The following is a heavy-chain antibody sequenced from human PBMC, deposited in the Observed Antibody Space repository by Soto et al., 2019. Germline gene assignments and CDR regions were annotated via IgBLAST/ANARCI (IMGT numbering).Heavy chain of an antibody. CDR2: ISSSSSCI. J-gene: IGHJ3*02. CDR3: ARDKYQPLVWGAFDI. V-gene: IGHV3-21*04. Sequence: PGGSLRLSCAASGFTFSSYSMNWVRQAPGKGLEWVSSISSSSSCIYYADSVKGRFTISRDNAKNSLYLQMNSLRAEDTAVYYCARDKYQPLVWGAFDIWGQGTMVTGSS. CDR1: GFTFSSYS. D-gene: IGHD2-2*01.